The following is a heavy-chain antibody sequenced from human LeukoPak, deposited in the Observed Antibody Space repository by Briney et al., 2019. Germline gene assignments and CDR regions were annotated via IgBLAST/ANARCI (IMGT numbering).Heavy chain of an antibody. CDR1: GFTFSSYA. CDR3: AKDPRYYYDSSGYYFDY. Sequence: PGGSLRLSCEGSGFTFSSYAMSWVRQAPGKGLEWVSAISGSGGSTYYADSVKGRFTISRDNSKNTLYLQMNSLRAEDTAVYYCAKDPRYYYDSSGYYFDYWGRGTLVTVSS. D-gene: IGHD3-22*01. V-gene: IGHV3-23*01. CDR2: ISGSGGST. J-gene: IGHJ4*02.